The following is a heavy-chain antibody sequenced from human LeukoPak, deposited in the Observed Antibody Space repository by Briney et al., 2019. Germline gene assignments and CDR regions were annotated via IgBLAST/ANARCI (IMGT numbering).Heavy chain of an antibody. Sequence: GGSLRLSCAASGFTFSSYSMNWVRQAPGKGLEWISYISSSSSTIYYADSVKGRFTISRDNAKNSLYLQMNSLRAEDTAVYYCARRFRNDYVWGSYRYGVDYWGQGTLVTVSS. CDR3: ARRFRNDYVWGSYRYGVDY. CDR2: ISSSSSTI. D-gene: IGHD3-16*02. V-gene: IGHV3-48*01. CDR1: GFTFSSYS. J-gene: IGHJ4*02.